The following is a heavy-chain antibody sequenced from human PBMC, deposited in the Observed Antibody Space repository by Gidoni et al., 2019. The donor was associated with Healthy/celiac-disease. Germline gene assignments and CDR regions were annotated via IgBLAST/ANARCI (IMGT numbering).Heavy chain of an antibody. CDR1: GGSIRSRSYY. Sequence: QLQLQESGPGLVKPSETLSLTCTVSGGSIRSRSYYWGWIRQPPGKGLEWIGSIYYSGSTYYNPSLKSRVTISVDTSKNQFSLKLSSVTAADTAVYYCARVTAAGMSYNWFDPWGQGTLVTVSS. V-gene: IGHV4-39*07. CDR3: ARVTAAGMSYNWFDP. D-gene: IGHD6-13*01. CDR2: IYYSGST. J-gene: IGHJ5*02.